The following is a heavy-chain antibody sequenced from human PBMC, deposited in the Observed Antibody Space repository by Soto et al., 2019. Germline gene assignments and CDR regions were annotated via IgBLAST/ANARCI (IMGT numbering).Heavy chain of an antibody. Sequence: DVQLVESGGGFVKPGGSLRLSCAASGVTFSDVWMNWVRQAPGKGLEWVGRIKSKTDGGTTDYAAPVKGRFTISRDDSKNTLYLQMNSLKTEDTAVYYCTTDVWIYFRADHWGQGTPVTVSS. CDR2: IKSKTDGGTT. CDR3: TTDVWIYFRADH. V-gene: IGHV3-15*07. D-gene: IGHD1-26*01. J-gene: IGHJ5*02. CDR1: GVTFSDVW.